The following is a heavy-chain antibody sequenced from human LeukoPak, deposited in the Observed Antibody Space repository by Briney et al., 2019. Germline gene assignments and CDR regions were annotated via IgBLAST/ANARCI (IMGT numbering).Heavy chain of an antibody. V-gene: IGHV3-73*01. CDR3: TRHGRYSNGYQAIGY. Sequence: GGSLRLSCAASGFTFSGSAMHWVRQASGKGLEWVGRIRSKANNYATEYAAPVKGRFTISRDDSKNTAYLQMNSLKTEDTAVYYCTRHGRYSNGYQAIGYWGQGILVIVSS. CDR1: GFTFSGSA. D-gene: IGHD5-18*01. CDR2: IRSKANNYAT. J-gene: IGHJ4*02.